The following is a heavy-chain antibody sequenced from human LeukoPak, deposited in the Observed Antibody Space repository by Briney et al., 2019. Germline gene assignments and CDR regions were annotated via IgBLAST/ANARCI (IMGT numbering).Heavy chain of an antibody. CDR1: GYTFTGYY. Sequence: ASVKVSCKASGYTFTGYYMHWVRQAPGQGLEWMGWINPNSGGTNYAQKFQGRVTMTRDTSISTAYMELSRLRSDDTAVYYCARSASSGYYFDAFDIWAKGQWSPSLQ. J-gene: IGHJ3*02. V-gene: IGHV1-2*02. D-gene: IGHD3-22*01. CDR2: INPNSGGT. CDR3: ARSASSGYYFDAFDI.